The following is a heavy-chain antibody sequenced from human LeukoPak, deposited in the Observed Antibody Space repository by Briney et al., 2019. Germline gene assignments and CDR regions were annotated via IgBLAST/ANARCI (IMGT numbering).Heavy chain of an antibody. D-gene: IGHD1-26*01. CDR2: ISTSSSYI. Sequence: GSLRLSCAASGFTLSTYNMKWVRQAPRKGLEWVSSISTSSSYIYYADSVKGRFTISRDNSKNTLYLQMNSLRAEDTAVYYCASAGWELSAFDIWGQGTMVTVSS. V-gene: IGHV3-21*04. CDR1: GFTLSTYN. J-gene: IGHJ3*02. CDR3: ASAGWELSAFDI.